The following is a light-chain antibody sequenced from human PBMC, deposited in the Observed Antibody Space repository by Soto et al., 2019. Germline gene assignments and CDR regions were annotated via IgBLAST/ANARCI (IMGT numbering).Light chain of an antibody. CDR1: QSISSW. J-gene: IGKJ4*01. CDR2: DAS. CDR3: EQYKRYSLT. V-gene: IGKV1-5*01. Sequence: DSQMTQSPSTLSASVGDRVTITCRASQSISSWLAWYQQKPGKPPKLLIYDASSLESGVPSRFSGSGSDTEFTLTINNLQPDDFATYHCEQYKRYSLTFGGGTKVEIK.